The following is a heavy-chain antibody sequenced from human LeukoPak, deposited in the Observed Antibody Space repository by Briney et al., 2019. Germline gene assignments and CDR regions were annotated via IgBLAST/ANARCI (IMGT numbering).Heavy chain of an antibody. CDR2: INHSGST. CDR1: GGSFSGYY. J-gene: IGHJ4*02. CDR3: ATRGSSGWYFDY. V-gene: IGHV4-34*01. Sequence: PSETLSLTCAVYGGSFSGYYWSWIRQPPGKGLEWIGEINHSGSTNYNPSLKSRVTISVDTSKNQFSLKLSSVTAADTAVYYCATRGSSGWYFDYWGQGTLVTVSS. D-gene: IGHD6-19*01.